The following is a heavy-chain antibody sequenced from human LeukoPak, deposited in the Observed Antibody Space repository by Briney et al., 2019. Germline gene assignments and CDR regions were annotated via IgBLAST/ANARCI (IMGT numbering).Heavy chain of an antibody. J-gene: IGHJ4*02. CDR1: GYTFTSYG. CDR2: ISAYNGNT. Sequence: GASVKVSCKASGYTFTSYGISWVRQAPGQGLEWMGWISAYNGNTNYAQKLQGRVTMTTDTSTSTAYMELRSLRSDDTAVYYCARDLIPGIVGATKPSFDYWGQGTLVTVSS. V-gene: IGHV1-18*01. CDR3: ARDLIPGIVGATKPSFDY. D-gene: IGHD1-26*01.